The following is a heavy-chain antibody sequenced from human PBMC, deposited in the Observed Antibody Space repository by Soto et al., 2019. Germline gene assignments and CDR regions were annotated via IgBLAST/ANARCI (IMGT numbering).Heavy chain of an antibody. CDR3: AKDPQKYSGYDATYFDY. CDR2: ISGSGGST. Sequence: GGSLRLSCAASGFTFSSYSMSWVRQAPGKGLEWVSAISGSGGSTYYADSVKGRFTISRDNSKNTLYLQMNSLRAEDTAVYYCAKDPQKYSGYDATYFDYWGQGTLVTVSS. D-gene: IGHD5-12*01. CDR1: GFTFSSYS. V-gene: IGHV3-23*01. J-gene: IGHJ4*02.